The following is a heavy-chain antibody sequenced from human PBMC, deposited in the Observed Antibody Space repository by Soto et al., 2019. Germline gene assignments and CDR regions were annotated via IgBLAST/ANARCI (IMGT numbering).Heavy chain of an antibody. D-gene: IGHD3-22*01. V-gene: IGHV4-4*07. CDR2: VYTTGTT. CDR1: GGSINSYY. Sequence: SETLSLTCTVSGGSINSYYWSWIRQTAGKGLEWIGRVYTTGTTNYNPSFKSRVTMSIDTSKNQFSLKLTSLTAADTAVYYCARDPHYYDSSAYFAWGQGILVTVSS. J-gene: IGHJ5*02. CDR3: ARDPHYYDSSAYFA.